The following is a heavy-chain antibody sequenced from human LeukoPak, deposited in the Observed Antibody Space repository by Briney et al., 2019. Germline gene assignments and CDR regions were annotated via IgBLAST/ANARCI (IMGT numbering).Heavy chain of an antibody. CDR2: IYTSGNT. Sequence: PETLSLTCTVPGGSTNNYYWSWIRQPAEEGLEWIGRIYTSGNTNYNPSLKSRVTMSVDTSKNQFSLKLSSVTAADTAVYYCARVGSPYHFDYWGQGTLVTVSS. CDR1: GGSTNNYY. J-gene: IGHJ4*02. CDR3: ARVGSPYHFDY. V-gene: IGHV4-4*07. D-gene: IGHD2-2*02.